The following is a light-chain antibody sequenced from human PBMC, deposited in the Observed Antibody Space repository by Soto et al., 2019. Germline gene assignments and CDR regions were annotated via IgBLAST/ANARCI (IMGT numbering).Light chain of an antibody. Sequence: QSALTQPASVSGSPGQSITISCTGTSSDVGGYNYVSWYQQHPGKAPKLMIYEVSNRPSGVSNSFSGSKSGNTASLTISGLQAEDEADYYCSSYTSSSIDYVFGTGTKVTVL. J-gene: IGLJ1*01. CDR2: EVS. V-gene: IGLV2-14*01. CDR3: SSYTSSSIDYV. CDR1: SSDVGGYNY.